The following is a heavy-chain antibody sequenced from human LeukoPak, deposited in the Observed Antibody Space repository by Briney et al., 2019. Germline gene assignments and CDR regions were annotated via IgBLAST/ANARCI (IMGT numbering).Heavy chain of an antibody. V-gene: IGHV1-3*01. CDR2: INAGNGNT. CDR1: GYTFTSYA. D-gene: IGHD6-13*01. CDR3: ARAQTRIAATDY. J-gene: IGHJ4*02. Sequence: ASVKVSCKASGYTFTSYAMHWVHQAPGQRLEWMGWINAGNGNTKYSQKFQGRVTITRDTSASTAYMELSSLRSEDTAVYYCARAQTRIAATDYWGQGTLVTVSS.